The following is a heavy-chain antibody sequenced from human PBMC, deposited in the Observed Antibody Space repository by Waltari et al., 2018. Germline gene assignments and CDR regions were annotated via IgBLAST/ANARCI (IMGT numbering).Heavy chain of an antibody. J-gene: IGHJ4*02. CDR1: GFTFSAYS. CDR3: AREGSSGWFDY. Sequence: QVQLVESGGGLVKPGGSLRLYCAASGFTFSAYSISWLRQAPGKGLEWVSYISSSGSTIYYADSVKGRFTISRDNAKNSLYLQMNSLRAEDTAVYYCAREGSSGWFDYWGQGTLVTVSS. D-gene: IGHD6-19*01. CDR2: ISSSGSTI. V-gene: IGHV3-11*04.